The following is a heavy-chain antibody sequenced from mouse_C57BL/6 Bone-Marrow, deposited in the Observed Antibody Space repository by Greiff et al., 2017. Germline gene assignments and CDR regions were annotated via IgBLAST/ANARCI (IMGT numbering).Heavy chain of an antibody. J-gene: IGHJ3*01. D-gene: IGHD2-4*01. V-gene: IGHV14-4*01. CDR2: IDPENGDT. Sequence: VQLQQSGAELVRPGASVKFSCTASGFNIKDDYMHWVKQRPEQGLEWIGWIDPENGDTEYASKFQGKATITADTSSNTAYLQLSSLTSEDTAVYYCTPYDYEGPWFAYWGQGTLVTVSA. CDR3: TPYDYEGPWFAY. CDR1: GFNIKDDY.